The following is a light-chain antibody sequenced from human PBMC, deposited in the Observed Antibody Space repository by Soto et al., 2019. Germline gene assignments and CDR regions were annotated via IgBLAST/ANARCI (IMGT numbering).Light chain of an antibody. CDR1: SSDVGGYNY. J-gene: IGLJ2*01. Sequence: QSALTQPASVSGSPGQSITISCTGTSSDVGGYNYVSWYQQHPGKAPKLMIYEVSNRPSGVSNRFSGSKSGNTASLTISGLQAEDEADYYGSSYTSSSLFGGGTKLTVL. CDR2: EVS. V-gene: IGLV2-14*01. CDR3: SSYTSSSL.